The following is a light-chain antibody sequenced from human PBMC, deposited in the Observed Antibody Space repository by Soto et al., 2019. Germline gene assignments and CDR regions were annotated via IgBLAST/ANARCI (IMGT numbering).Light chain of an antibody. CDR3: QSYDDSLSAWV. CDR1: SSNIGARYN. CDR2: GNS. Sequence: QSVLTQPPSVSGAPGQRVTISCTGSSSNIGARYNVHWYQQLPGTAPKPLIYGNSNRPSGVPDRFSGSKSGTSASLAITGLQAEDEADYYCQSYDDSLSAWVFGGGTKLTVL. V-gene: IGLV1-40*01. J-gene: IGLJ3*02.